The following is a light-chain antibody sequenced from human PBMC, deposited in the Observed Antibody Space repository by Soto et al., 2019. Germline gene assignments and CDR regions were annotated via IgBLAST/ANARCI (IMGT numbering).Light chain of an antibody. CDR2: AAS. J-gene: IGKJ2*01. V-gene: IGKV1-39*01. Sequence: DIQMTQSPSSLSASVGDRVTITCRASQSISSYLNWYQQKPGKAPKLLIYAASSLQSGVPSRFSGSGSATDFTLTISSLQTEDFATYYCQQSYTTPFTFGQGTKLEIK. CDR1: QSISSY. CDR3: QQSYTTPFT.